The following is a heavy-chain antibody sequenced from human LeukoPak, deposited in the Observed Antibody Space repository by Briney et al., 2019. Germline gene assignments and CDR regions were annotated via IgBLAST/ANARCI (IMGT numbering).Heavy chain of an antibody. D-gene: IGHD2-15*01. CDR3: AKDMGSGGSCYLDLSHWYYGMDV. Sequence: GGSLRLSCAASGFTFDDYAMHWVRQAPGKGLEWVSGISWNSGSIGYADSVKGRFTISRDNAKNSLYLQMNSLRAEDTALYYCAKDMGSGGSCYLDLSHWYYGMDVWGQGTTVTVSS. CDR1: GFTFDDYA. CDR2: ISWNSGSI. J-gene: IGHJ6*02. V-gene: IGHV3-9*01.